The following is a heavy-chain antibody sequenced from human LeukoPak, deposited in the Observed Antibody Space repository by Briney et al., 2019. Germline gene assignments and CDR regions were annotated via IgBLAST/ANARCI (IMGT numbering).Heavy chain of an antibody. Sequence: GGSLRLSCAASGFTFSDYYMSWIRQAPGKGLEWVSYISSSGSTIYYADSVKGRFTISRDNSKNTLYLQMNSLRAEDTAVYYCAKDFEAYYYDSSGYYGDYWGQGTLVTVSS. J-gene: IGHJ4*02. CDR1: GFTFSDYY. CDR3: AKDFEAYYYDSSGYYGDY. D-gene: IGHD3-22*01. CDR2: ISSSGSTI. V-gene: IGHV3-11*04.